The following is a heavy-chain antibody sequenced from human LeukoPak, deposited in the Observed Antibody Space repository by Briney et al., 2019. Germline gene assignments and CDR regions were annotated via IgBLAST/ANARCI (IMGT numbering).Heavy chain of an antibody. J-gene: IGHJ4*02. CDR1: GFTFSSYA. V-gene: IGHV3-23*01. CDR2: ISGSGGST. CDR3: ATDTLSYDILTGYYFDY. Sequence: PGGSLRLSCAASGFTFSSYAMSWVRQAPGKGLEWVSAISGSGGSTYYADSVKGRFTISRDNSKSTLYLQMNSLRAEDTAVYYCATDTLSYDILTGYYFDYWGQGTLVTVSS. D-gene: IGHD3-9*01.